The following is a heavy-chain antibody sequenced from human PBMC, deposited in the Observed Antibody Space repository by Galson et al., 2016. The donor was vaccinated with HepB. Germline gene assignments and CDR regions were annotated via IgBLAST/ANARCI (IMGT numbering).Heavy chain of an antibody. CDR3: AGQSPYFDWLPFDY. CDR2: IIPIFDTT. D-gene: IGHD3-9*01. J-gene: IGHJ4*02. V-gene: IGHV1-69*13. CDR1: GGTFNKYA. Sequence: SVKVSCKASGGTFNKYAISWVRQAPGPGLEWMGGIIPIFDTTHYAQRFQGRVTISADESTSTAYMELSSLRSEDTAMYYFAGQSPYFDWLPFDYWGQGTLIPVPP.